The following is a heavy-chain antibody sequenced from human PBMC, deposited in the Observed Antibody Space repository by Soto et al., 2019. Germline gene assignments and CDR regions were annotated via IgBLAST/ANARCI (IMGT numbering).Heavy chain of an antibody. CDR2: ISAYNGKT. J-gene: IGHJ4*02. V-gene: IGHV1-18*01. CDR1: GYTFANYG. CDR3: ARGHALYCIATHCHWGLYLDS. D-gene: IGHD2-15*01. Sequence: QVQLVQSGAEVKKPGASVKVSCKASGYTFANYGISWVRQAPGQGLEWMGWISAYNGKTDYPQRRQGRVTLTTDASTIKAYMEVRSLRSDDTATYYCARGHALYCIATHCHWGLYLDSRGQGTLFTVSS.